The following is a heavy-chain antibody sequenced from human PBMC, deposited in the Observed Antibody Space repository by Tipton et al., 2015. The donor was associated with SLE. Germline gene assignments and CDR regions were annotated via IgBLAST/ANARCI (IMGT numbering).Heavy chain of an antibody. V-gene: IGHV4-61*09. CDR3: ARGPGSSSTEPDRESFFYYGMDV. D-gene: IGHD6-6*01. CDR2: ILYSGST. Sequence: TLSLTCNVSGGSISSGGYYWSWIRQPAGKGLEWIGHILYSGSTNYNPSLKSRVTISVDTSKNQFSLKLSSVTAADTAVYYCARGPGSSSTEPDRESFFYYGMDVWGQGTTVTVPS. J-gene: IGHJ6*02. CDR1: GGSISSGGYY.